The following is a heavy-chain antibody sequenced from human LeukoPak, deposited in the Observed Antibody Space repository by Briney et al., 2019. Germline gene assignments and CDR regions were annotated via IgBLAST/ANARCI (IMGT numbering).Heavy chain of an antibody. Sequence: ASVKVSCKASGYAFTSYDINWVRQATGQGLEWMGWMNPNSGNTGYAQKFQGRVTMTRNTSISTAYMELSSLRSEDTAVYYCARGLGSYGSRTYNWFDPWGQGTLVTVSS. J-gene: IGHJ5*02. V-gene: IGHV1-8*01. CDR3: ARGLGSYGSRTYNWFDP. CDR2: MNPNSGNT. CDR1: GYAFTSYD. D-gene: IGHD5-18*01.